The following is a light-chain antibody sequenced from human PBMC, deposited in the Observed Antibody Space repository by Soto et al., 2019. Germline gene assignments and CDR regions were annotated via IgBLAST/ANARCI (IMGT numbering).Light chain of an antibody. CDR3: GTWDSGMSAAGWV. J-gene: IGLJ3*02. V-gene: IGLV1-51*01. CDR2: HND. CDR1: SFNIGNNY. Sequence: QSVLTQPPSVSAAPGQKVTISCSGSSFNIGNNYVSWFQQLPGAAPKLLIYHNDKRPSGIPDRFSGSKSGTSATLGITGLQTGDEADYYCGTWDSGMSAAGWVFGGGTKVTVL.